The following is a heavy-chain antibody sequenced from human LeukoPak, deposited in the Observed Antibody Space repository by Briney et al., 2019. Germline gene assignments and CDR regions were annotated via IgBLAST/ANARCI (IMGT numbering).Heavy chain of an antibody. J-gene: IGHJ4*02. CDR3: AKAEGYDILTGLDY. D-gene: IGHD3-9*01. Sequence: GGSLRLFCAASGFTVSSHHMSWVRQAPGKGLEWVSVIYSGGSTYYADSVKGRFTISRDNSKNTLYLQMNSLRTEDTAVYYCAKAEGYDILTGLDYWGQRTLVTVSS. CDR2: IYSGGST. V-gene: IGHV3-66*01. CDR1: GFTVSSHH.